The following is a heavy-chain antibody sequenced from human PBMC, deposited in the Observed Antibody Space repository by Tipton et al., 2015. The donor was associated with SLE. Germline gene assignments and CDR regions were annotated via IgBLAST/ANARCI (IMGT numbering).Heavy chain of an antibody. CDR1: GFTFSDYS. V-gene: IGHV3-21*04. D-gene: IGHD3-16*01. CDR3: AGRRLIIFGHGMDV. CDR2: ISRAGTYM. J-gene: IGHJ6*02. Sequence: SLRLSCEASGFTFSDYSMNWVRQAPGKGLEWVSSISRAGTYMYYADSVKGRFTISRDNSKNTLYLQMSSLSAEDTAIYYCAGRRLIIFGHGMDVWGQGTTVTVS.